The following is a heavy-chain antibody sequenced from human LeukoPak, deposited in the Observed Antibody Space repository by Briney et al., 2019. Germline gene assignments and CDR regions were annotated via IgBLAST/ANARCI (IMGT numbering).Heavy chain of an antibody. CDR3: AKDMGLRYFHWSFDY. J-gene: IGHJ4*02. CDR2: ISWDGGST. V-gene: IGHV3-43D*03. Sequence: GGSLRLSCAASGFTFDDYAMHWVRQAPGKGLEWVSLISWDGGSTYYADSVKGRFTISRDNSKNSLYLQMNSLRAEDTALYYCAKDMGLRYFHWSFDYWGQGTLVTVSS. CDR1: GFTFDDYA. D-gene: IGHD3-9*01.